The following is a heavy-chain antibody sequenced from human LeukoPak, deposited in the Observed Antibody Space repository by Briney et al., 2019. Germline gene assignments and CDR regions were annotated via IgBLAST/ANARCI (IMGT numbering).Heavy chain of an antibody. J-gene: IGHJ6*03. Sequence: PSETLSLTCAVYGGSFSGYYWSWIRQPPGKGLEWIGESNHSGRTNYNPSLKSRVTILLDTSKNQFSLKLSSVTAADTAVYYCARVAGAGCGQLLLNYYYYMDVWGKGTTVTVSS. D-gene: IGHD5-18*01. V-gene: IGHV4-34*01. CDR3: ARVAGAGCGQLLLNYYYYMDV. CDR2: SNHSGRT. CDR1: GGSFSGYY.